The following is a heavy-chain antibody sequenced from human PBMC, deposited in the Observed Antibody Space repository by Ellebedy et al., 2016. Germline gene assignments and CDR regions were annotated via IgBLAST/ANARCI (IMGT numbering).Heavy chain of an antibody. V-gene: IGHV3-30*18. CDR1: GFTFSSYG. CDR3: AKDQASGSYRSYFDY. Sequence: GESLKISXAASGFTFSSYGMHWVRQAPGKGLEWVAVISYDGSNKYYADSVKGRFTISRDNSKNTLYLQMNSLRAEDTAVYYCAKDQASGSYRSYFDYWGQGTLVTVSS. D-gene: IGHD1-26*01. J-gene: IGHJ4*02. CDR2: ISYDGSNK.